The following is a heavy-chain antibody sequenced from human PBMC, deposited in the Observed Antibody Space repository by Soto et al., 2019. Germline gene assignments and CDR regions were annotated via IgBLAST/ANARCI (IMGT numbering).Heavy chain of an antibody. J-gene: IGHJ6*02. CDR3: ARDPDPRITIFGVVIPRYGMDV. CDR2: IWYDGSNK. CDR1: GFTFSNYG. D-gene: IGHD3-3*01. Sequence: PGGSLRLSCAASGFTFSNYGMHWVRQAPGKGLEWVAGIWYDGSNKYYADSVKGRFTISRDDSKNTLYLQMNSLRAEDTAVYYCARDPDPRITIFGVVIPRYGMDVWGQGTTVTVSS. V-gene: IGHV3-33*01.